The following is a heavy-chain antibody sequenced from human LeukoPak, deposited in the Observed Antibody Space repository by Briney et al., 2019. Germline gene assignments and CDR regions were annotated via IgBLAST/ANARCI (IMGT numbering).Heavy chain of an antibody. D-gene: IGHD4-11*01. V-gene: IGHV4-39*02. Sequence: SETLSLTCTVSGGSISTSSYYWGWISQPPGKGLEWIGTVYYNGATQYDPSLKSRVTISVDTSKNHFSLKLTSVTAADTAVYYCAREDRGTTATSNLDYWGQGTLVTVSS. J-gene: IGHJ4*02. CDR3: AREDRGTTATSNLDY. CDR1: GGSISTSSYY. CDR2: VYYNGAT.